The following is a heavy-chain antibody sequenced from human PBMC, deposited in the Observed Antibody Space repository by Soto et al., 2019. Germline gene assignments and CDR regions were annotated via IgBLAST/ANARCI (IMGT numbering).Heavy chain of an antibody. CDR3: ARDRANNDYGDYALDY. CDR2: INPNSGST. V-gene: IGHV1-2*04. D-gene: IGHD4-17*01. CDR1: GFTFISYA. Sequence: ASVKVSCKASGFTFISYAISWVRQAPGQGLEWMGWINPNSGSTNYAQKFQGWVTMTRDTSISTAYMELSRLRSDDTAVYYCARDRANNDYGDYALDYWGQGTLVTVSS. J-gene: IGHJ4*02.